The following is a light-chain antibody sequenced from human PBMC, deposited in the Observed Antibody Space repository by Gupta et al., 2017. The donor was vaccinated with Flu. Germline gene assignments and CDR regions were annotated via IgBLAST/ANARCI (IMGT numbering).Light chain of an antibody. CDR2: AAS. V-gene: IGKV1-39*01. J-gene: IGKJ2*01. CDR3: QQSYSTPYT. Sequence: GDRVTITCRASHSISSYFNWYQQKPGKAPKLLIYAASTLQSGVPSRFSGSGSGTDFTLTISSLQPEDFATYYCQQSYSTPYTFGQGTKLEIK. CDR1: HSISSY.